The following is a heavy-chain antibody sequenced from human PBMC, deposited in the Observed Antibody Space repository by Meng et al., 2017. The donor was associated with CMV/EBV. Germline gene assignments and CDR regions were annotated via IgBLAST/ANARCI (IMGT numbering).Heavy chain of an antibody. D-gene: IGHD3-3*01. V-gene: IGHV3-21*01. CDR2: ISSSGSYI. J-gene: IGHJ4*02. Sequence: GESLKISCAASGFTFSNYNINWVRQAPGKGLEWVSSISSSGSYIYYADSVQGRFTISRDNAKNSLYLQMNSLRAEDTAVYYCARGSPPGPVLRFLEWLLRAFDYWGQGTLVTVSS. CDR3: ARGSPPGPVLRFLEWLLRAFDY. CDR1: GFTFSNYN.